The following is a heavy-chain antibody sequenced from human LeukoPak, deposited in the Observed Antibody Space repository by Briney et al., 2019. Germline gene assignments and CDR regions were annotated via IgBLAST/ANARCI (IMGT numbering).Heavy chain of an antibody. CDR1: GYSISSGYY. D-gene: IGHD6-13*01. J-gene: IGHJ4*02. CDR3: ARGRQQLVALWGY. Sequence: SETLSLTCTVSGYSISSGYYWGWIRQPPGKGLEWIGSIYHSGSTYYNPSLKSRVTISVDTSKNQFSLKLSSVTAADTAVYYCARGRQQLVALWGYWGQGTLVTVSS. V-gene: IGHV4-38-2*02. CDR2: IYHSGST.